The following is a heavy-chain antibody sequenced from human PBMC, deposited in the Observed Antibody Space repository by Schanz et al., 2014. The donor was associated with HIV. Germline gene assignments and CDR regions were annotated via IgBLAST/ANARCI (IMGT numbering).Heavy chain of an antibody. CDR3: ARDSPVAAGTFDY. D-gene: IGHD6-13*01. CDR1: GGTFINYA. Sequence: QVQLVQSGAEVKKPGSSVKVFCRASGGTFINYAFSWVRQAPGQGLEWMGGIIPLFGTSNYAQKFQGRATITADESTSTAXXELXXXRSEDTAVYYCARDSPVAAGTFDYWGQGTLVTVSS. CDR2: IIPLFGTS. J-gene: IGHJ4*02. V-gene: IGHV1-69*01.